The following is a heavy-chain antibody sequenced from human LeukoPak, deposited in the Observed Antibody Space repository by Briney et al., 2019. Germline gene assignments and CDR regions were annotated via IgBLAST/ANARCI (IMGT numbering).Heavy chain of an antibody. CDR1: GFTFSSYA. V-gene: IGHV3-23*01. CDR3: ARVNRQLALYYFDY. J-gene: IGHJ4*02. D-gene: IGHD6-6*01. CDR2: ISGSGGTT. Sequence: GGSLRLSCAASGFTFSSYAMSWVRQAPGKGLEWVSAISGSGGTTHFADSVKGRFTISRDNSKNTLYLQMNSLRAEDTAVYYCARVNRQLALYYFDYWGQGTLVTVSS.